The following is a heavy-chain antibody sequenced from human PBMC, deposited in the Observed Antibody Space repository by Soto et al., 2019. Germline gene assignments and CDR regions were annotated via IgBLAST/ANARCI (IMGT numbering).Heavy chain of an antibody. Sequence: QVQLVQSGAEVKKPGASVKVSCKASGYSFTRHDINWVRQAPGQGLEWMGWINPSSGNTGYAQRFLGRLTMTTDPTTSTAYMELSELKSADTAIYDCAREVILVSGVIAFYGMDVWGSGTTVTVPS. V-gene: IGHV1-8*01. CDR2: INPSSGNT. J-gene: IGHJ6*04. CDR1: GYSFTRHD. CDR3: AREVILVSGVIAFYGMDV. D-gene: IGHD3-3*01.